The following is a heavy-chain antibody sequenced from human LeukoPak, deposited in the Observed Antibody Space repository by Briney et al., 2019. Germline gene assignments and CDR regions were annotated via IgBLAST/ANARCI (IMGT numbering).Heavy chain of an antibody. Sequence: PGESLKISCKGSGYSFTSYWIGWVRQMPGKGLEWMGIIYPGDSDTRYSPSFQGQVTISADKSISTAYLQWSSLKASDTAMYYCARAPNWFGESTDAFDIWGQGTMVTVSP. D-gene: IGHD3-10*01. V-gene: IGHV5-51*01. CDR3: ARAPNWFGESTDAFDI. J-gene: IGHJ3*02. CDR2: IYPGDSDT. CDR1: GYSFTSYW.